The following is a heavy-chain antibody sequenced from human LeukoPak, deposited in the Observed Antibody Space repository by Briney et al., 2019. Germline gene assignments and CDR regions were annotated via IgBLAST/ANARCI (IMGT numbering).Heavy chain of an antibody. D-gene: IGHD2-2*01. J-gene: IGHJ6*03. CDR3: AGDPGKDVVPAATNYYYYYMDV. Sequence: ASVKVSCKASGYTFTGYYMHWVRQAPGQGLEWMGWINPNSGGTNYAQKFQGRVTMTRDTSIRPAYMELSRLRSDDTAVYYCAGDPGKDVVPAATNYYYYYMDVWGKGTTVTVSS. V-gene: IGHV1-2*02. CDR1: GYTFTGYY. CDR2: INPNSGGT.